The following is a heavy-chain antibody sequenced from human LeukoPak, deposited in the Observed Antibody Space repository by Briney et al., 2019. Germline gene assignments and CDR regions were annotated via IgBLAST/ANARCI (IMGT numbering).Heavy chain of an antibody. CDR2: IYYSGST. CDR3: ARTQKDYDFWSGYYVSNWFDP. CDR1: GGSISSYY. D-gene: IGHD3-3*01. J-gene: IGHJ5*02. Sequence: SETLSLTCTVSGGSISSYYWSWIRQPPGKGLEWIGYIYYSGSTNYNPSLKSRVTISVDTSKNQFSLKLSSVTAADTAVYYCARTQKDYDFWSGYYVSNWFDPWGQGTLVTVSS. V-gene: IGHV4-59*12.